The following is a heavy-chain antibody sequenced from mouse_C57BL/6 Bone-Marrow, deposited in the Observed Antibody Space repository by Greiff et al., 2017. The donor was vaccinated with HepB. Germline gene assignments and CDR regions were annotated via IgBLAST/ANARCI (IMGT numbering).Heavy chain of an antibody. D-gene: IGHD2-1*01. V-gene: IGHV1-7*01. CDR2: INPSSGYT. CDR1: GYTFNSYW. J-gene: IGHJ1*03. Sequence: VQLQQSGAELAKPGASVKLSCKASGYTFNSYWMHWVKQRPGQGLEWIGYINPSSGYTKYNQKFKDKATLTADKSSSTAYMQLSSLTYEDSAVYYCARSLGNPYWYFDVWGTGTTVTVSS. CDR3: ARSLGNPYWYFDV.